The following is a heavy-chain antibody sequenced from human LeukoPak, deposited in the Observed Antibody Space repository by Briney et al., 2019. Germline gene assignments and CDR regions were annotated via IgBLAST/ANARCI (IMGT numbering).Heavy chain of an antibody. CDR3: ARVGRDSSWYFGLYQSPNYNYNFMDV. CDR1: GGSISSSSYY. V-gene: IGHV4-39*07. CDR2: IYYSGST. D-gene: IGHD6-13*01. J-gene: IGHJ6*03. Sequence: PSETLSLTCTVSGGSISSSSYYWGWIRQPPGKGLEWIGSIYYSGSTYYSPSLKSRVTISVDMSKSQFSLRLRSVTAADSAVYYCARVGRDSSWYFGLYQSPNYNYNFMDVWGKGTTVTVSS.